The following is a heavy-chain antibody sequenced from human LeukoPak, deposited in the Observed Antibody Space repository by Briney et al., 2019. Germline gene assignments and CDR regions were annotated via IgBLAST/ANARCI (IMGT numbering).Heavy chain of an antibody. D-gene: IGHD5-12*01. J-gene: IGHJ4*02. CDR1: GFTFSSYG. CDR3: ARAMRSGYDY. Sequence: GGSLRLSCAASGFTFSSYGMNWVRQAPGKRLEWVSYISSSSDSIYYADSVKGRFTISRDNAENSLYLQMNSLRDEDTAVYYCARAMRSGYDYWGQGTLVTVSS. CDR2: ISSSSDSI. V-gene: IGHV3-48*02.